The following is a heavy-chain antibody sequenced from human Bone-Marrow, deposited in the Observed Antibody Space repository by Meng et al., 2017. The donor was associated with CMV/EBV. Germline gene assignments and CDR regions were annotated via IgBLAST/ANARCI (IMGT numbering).Heavy chain of an antibody. CDR2: ISSSSSYI. CDR1: GFTFSSYS. J-gene: IGHJ4*02. Sequence: GESLKISCAASGFTFSSYSMNWVRQAPGKGLEWVSSISSSSSYIYYADSVKGRFTISRDNAKNSLYLQMNSLRAEDTAVYYCARGGREGTGDFWGQGTRVTVSS. CDR3: ARGGREGTGDF. D-gene: IGHD1/OR15-1a*01. V-gene: IGHV3-21*01.